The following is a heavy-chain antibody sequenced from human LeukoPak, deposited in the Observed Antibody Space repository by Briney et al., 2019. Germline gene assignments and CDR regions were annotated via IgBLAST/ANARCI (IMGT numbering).Heavy chain of an antibody. D-gene: IGHD2-15*01. CDR2: ISYDGSNK. V-gene: IGHV3-30*18. CDR1: GFTFSSYA. Sequence: GGSLRLSCAASGFTFSSYAMSWVRQAPGKGLEWVAVISYDGSNKYYADSVKGRFTISRDNSKNTLYLQMNSLRAEDTAVYYCAKVLNPAGQGYCSGGSCYPPDNWGQGTLVTVSS. CDR3: AKVLNPAGQGYCSGGSCYPPDN. J-gene: IGHJ4*02.